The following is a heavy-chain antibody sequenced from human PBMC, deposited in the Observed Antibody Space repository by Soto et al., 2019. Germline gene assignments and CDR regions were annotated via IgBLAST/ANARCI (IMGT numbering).Heavy chain of an antibody. Sequence: PGGSLRLSCATSGLSFSGSAMHWARQASGKGLEWVGRIRSRPHNYATTYAASVEGRFTISRDDSKNKVYLQMNGLKTEDTAVYYCTPERDYWGRGTLVTVSS. V-gene: IGHV3-73*01. J-gene: IGHJ4*02. CDR1: GLSFSGSA. CDR3: TPERDY. CDR2: IRSRPHNYAT.